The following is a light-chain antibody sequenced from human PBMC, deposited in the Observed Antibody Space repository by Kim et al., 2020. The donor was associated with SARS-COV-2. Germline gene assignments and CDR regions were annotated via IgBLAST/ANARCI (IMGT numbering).Light chain of an antibody. V-gene: IGKV3-20*01. CDR2: GAS. Sequence: SPGERATRSCRASQSITSNYLTWYQHKPGQAPRLLIYGASSRATGISDRFSGSGSGTDFTLTISRLEPEDSAVYYCLQYVSSLWTFGPGTKVDIK. CDR1: QSITSNY. J-gene: IGKJ1*01. CDR3: LQYVSSLWT.